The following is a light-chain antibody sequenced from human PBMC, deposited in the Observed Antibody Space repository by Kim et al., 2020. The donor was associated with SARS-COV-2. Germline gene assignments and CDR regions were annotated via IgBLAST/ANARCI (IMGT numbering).Light chain of an antibody. CDR1: RLGNKY. CDR2: QDT. V-gene: IGLV3-1*01. CDR3: QAWDTTTVV. Sequence: SGSPGQTSTIPCSGDRLGNKYACWYQQKPGQSPVLVLYQDTKRPSGIPERFSGSNSGNTATLTISGTQAMDEADYYCQAWDTTTVVFGGGTQLTVL. J-gene: IGLJ2*01.